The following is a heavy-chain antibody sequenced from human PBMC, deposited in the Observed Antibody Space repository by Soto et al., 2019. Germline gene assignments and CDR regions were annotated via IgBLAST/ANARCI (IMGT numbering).Heavy chain of an antibody. CDR1: GGTFSSYA. Sequence: SVEVSCKXSGGTFSSYAINWVRQAPGQGLEWMGGIIPIFGTANYAQKFQGRVTITADKSTSTAYMELSSLRSEDTAVYYCARDSPKSSGIAYWGRGTLVTVSS. J-gene: IGHJ4*02. V-gene: IGHV1-69*06. D-gene: IGHD3-10*01. CDR2: IIPIFGTA. CDR3: ARDSPKSSGIAY.